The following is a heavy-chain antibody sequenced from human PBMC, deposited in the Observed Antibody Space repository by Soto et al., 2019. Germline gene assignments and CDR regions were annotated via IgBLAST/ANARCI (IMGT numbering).Heavy chain of an antibody. D-gene: IGHD1-26*01. CDR1: GYTFTSYD. J-gene: IGHJ2*01. CDR3: ARVRGNYRGKHWYFDL. CDR2: MNPNSGNT. V-gene: IGHV1-8*01. Sequence: QVQLVQSGAEVKKPGALVKVSCKASGYTFTSYDINWVQKSTGQGLEWMGWMNPNSGNTGYAQKFQGRVNMTRNTSIRTAYTELSRLRYKNTAVYHCARVRGNYRGKHWYFDLSGSGTLVTVSS.